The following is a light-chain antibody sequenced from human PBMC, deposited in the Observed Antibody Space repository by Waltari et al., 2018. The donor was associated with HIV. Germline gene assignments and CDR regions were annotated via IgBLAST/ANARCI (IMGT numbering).Light chain of an antibody. CDR2: SAS. V-gene: IGKV3-15*01. CDR1: QIIRDN. CDR3: QHYNNWPA. J-gene: IGKJ4*01. Sequence: EIVMTQSPAILSLSPGERATLSCRTSQIIRDNLAWYQQKPGQAPRLLIYSASTRATGIPARFSGSGSGTEFTLTISSLQSEDFAIYYCQHYNNWPAFGGGTKVEIK.